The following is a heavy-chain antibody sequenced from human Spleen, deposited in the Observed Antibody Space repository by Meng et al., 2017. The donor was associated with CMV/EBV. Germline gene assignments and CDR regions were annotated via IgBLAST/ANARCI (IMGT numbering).Heavy chain of an antibody. CDR2: ISSSSSYI. V-gene: IGHV3-21*01. J-gene: IGHJ4*02. CDR1: GFNFNSYT. CDR3: ARAPHCSSTSCYLDY. Sequence: GGSLRLSCEGFGFNFNSYTMDWVRQAPGKGLEWVSSISSSSSYIYYADSVKGRFTISRDNAKNSLYLQMNSLRAEDTAVYYCARAPHCSSTSCYLDYWGQGTLVTVSS. D-gene: IGHD2-2*01.